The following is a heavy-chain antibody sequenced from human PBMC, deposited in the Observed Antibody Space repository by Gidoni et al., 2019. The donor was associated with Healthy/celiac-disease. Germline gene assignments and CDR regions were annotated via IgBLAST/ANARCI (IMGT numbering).Heavy chain of an antibody. J-gene: IGHJ3*02. CDR2: IVVGSSNT. CDR3: ATPFFGESESVYAFDI. CDR1: GFTFTSPA. V-gene: IGHV1-58*01. Sequence: QMQLVQSGTEVQKPGTSVTVSCKASGFTFTSPAVQWVRQARGKRLEWIGWIVVGSSNTNYAQKCQERVTITRYMSTSTAYMELSSLRSEDTAVYYCATPFFGESESVYAFDIWGQGTMVTVSS. D-gene: IGHD3-10*01.